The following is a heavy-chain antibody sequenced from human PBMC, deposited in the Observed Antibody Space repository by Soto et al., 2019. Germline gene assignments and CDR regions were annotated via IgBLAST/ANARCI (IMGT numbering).Heavy chain of an antibody. CDR2: ISAYNGNT. Sequence: ASVKVSCKASGYTFTSYGISWVRQATGQGLEWMGWISAYNGNTNYAQKLQGRVTMTTDTSTSTAYMELRSLRSDDTAVYYCAREVGVVYDILTGYPGYMDVWGKGTTVTVSS. V-gene: IGHV1-18*01. D-gene: IGHD3-9*01. CDR1: GYTFTSYG. J-gene: IGHJ6*03. CDR3: AREVGVVYDILTGYPGYMDV.